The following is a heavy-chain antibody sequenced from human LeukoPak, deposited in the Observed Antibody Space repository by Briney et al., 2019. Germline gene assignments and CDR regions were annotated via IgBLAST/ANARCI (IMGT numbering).Heavy chain of an antibody. CDR3: ARDADS. V-gene: IGHV3-66*01. Sequence: GGSLRLSCVASGFTVSSNYMSWVRPAPGKGLERVSLIYSSDGAYYADSMKGRFTISRDNSKNTLYLQMNSLRAEDTAVYYCARDADSWGQGTLVTVSS. CDR1: GFTVSSNY. CDR2: IYSSDGA. J-gene: IGHJ5*01.